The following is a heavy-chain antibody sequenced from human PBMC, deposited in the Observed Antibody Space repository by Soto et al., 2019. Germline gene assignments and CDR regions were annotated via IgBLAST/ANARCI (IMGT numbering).Heavy chain of an antibody. CDR1: SGSFSGYY. V-gene: IGHV4-34*01. D-gene: IGHD7-27*01. J-gene: IGHJ6*02. CDR2: INHNGNT. CDR3: ARGPWDYYYYGMDV. Sequence: SETLSLTCGVYSGSFSGYYWSWIRQPPGKGLEWIGEINHNGNTNYNPSLKSRVTISVGTSKNLFYLNLTSVSAADTAVYYCARGPWDYYYYGMDVWDQGATVTVSS.